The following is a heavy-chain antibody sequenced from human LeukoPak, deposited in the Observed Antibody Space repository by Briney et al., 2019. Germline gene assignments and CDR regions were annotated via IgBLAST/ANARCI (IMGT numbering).Heavy chain of an antibody. CDR3: ARLSSVGSDFWSGYYRQNWFDP. CDR2: IYYSGST. CDR1: GGSISSSSYY. Sequence: SETLSLTCTVSGGSISSSSYYWGWIRQPPGKGLEWIGSIYYSGSTYYNPSLKSRVAISVDTSKNQFSLKLSSVTAADTAVYYCARLSSVGSDFWSGYYRQNWFDPWGQGTLVTVSS. J-gene: IGHJ5*02. D-gene: IGHD3-3*01. V-gene: IGHV4-39*01.